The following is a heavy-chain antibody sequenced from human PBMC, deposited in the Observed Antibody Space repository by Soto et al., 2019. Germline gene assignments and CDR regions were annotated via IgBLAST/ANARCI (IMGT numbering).Heavy chain of an antibody. CDR1: GFTFSSYA. J-gene: IGHJ3*02. CDR2: ISGSGGST. Sequence: GGSLRLSCAASGFTFSSYAMSWVRQAPGKGLEWVSAISGSGGSTYYPDSVKGLFTISRDNSKNTLYLQRNSLRAEDSAVYYCAKNPLGIYSFDIWGQGTMVTVSS. V-gene: IGHV3-23*01. D-gene: IGHD6-13*01. CDR3: AKNPLGIYSFDI.